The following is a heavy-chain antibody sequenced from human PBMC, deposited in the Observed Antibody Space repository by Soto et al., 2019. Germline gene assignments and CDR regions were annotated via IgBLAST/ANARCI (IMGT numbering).Heavy chain of an antibody. J-gene: IGHJ6*03. V-gene: IGHV3-7*01. CDR3: ARDLVRFLSDYMDV. D-gene: IGHD2-21*01. Sequence: PGGSLRLSCAASGFTFSSYWMSWVRQAPGKGLEWVANIKQDGSEKYYVDSVKGRFTISRDNAKNSLYLQMNSLRAEDTAVYYCARDLVRFLSDYMDVWGKGTTVTVSS. CDR2: IKQDGSEK. CDR1: GFTFSSYW.